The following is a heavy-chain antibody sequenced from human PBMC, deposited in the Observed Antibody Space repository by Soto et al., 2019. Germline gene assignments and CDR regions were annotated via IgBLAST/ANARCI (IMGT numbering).Heavy chain of an antibody. V-gene: IGHV1-46*01. CDR2: INPTSGST. CDR1: GYTFTNYY. CDR3: ARDLAAGDH. J-gene: IGHJ4*02. Sequence: QVQLVQSGAEVKKPGASVKVSCKASGYTFTNYYIHWVRQAPGQGLEWMGIINPTSGSTNYAQKSQGRVTLTYDTSTTTVYMELTGVRSEDTAVLYCARDLAAGDHWGQGTLVTVSS. D-gene: IGHD6-13*01.